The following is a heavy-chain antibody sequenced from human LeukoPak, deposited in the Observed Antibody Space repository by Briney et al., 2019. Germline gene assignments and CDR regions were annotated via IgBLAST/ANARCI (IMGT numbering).Heavy chain of an antibody. CDR1: GGSFSGYY. D-gene: IGHD2-2*01. CDR3: ARVLRYCSSTSCYFRWWFDP. Sequence: SETLSLTCAVYGGSFSGYYWSWIRQPPGKGLEWIGEINHSGSTNYNPSLKRRVTISVDTSKNQFSLKLSSVTAADTAVYYCARVLRYCSSTSCYFRWWFDPWGQGTLVTVSS. V-gene: IGHV4-34*01. CDR2: INHSGST. J-gene: IGHJ5*02.